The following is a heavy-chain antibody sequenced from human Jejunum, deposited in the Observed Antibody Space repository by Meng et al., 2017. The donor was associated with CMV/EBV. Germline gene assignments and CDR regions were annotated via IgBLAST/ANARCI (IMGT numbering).Heavy chain of an antibody. D-gene: IGHD6-19*01. J-gene: IGHJ4*02. Sequence: TVSGRSITSGNFYWGWVRQPPEKGLEWIGSIYYNGNTYYNALLQSRVTMSRDTSRNQFSLKLGSVTAADTAVYYCVRDEGHWLIDFWGQGTSVTVSS. V-gene: IGHV4-39*07. CDR2: IYYNGNT. CDR3: VRDEGHWLIDF. CDR1: GRSITSGNFY.